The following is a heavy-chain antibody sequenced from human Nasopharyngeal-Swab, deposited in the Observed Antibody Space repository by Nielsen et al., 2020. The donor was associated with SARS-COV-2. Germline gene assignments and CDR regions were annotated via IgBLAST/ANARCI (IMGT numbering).Heavy chain of an antibody. CDR3: ARDGLDYDFWSAYFMDV. D-gene: IGHD3-3*01. V-gene: IGHV3-21*01. Sequence: GESLKISCEASGFIFDDFGMYWVRQAPGKGLEWVSSISSSSSYIYYADSVKGRFTISRDNAKNSLYLQMNSLRAEDTAVYYCARDGLDYDFWSAYFMDVWGQGTTVTVSS. J-gene: IGHJ6*02. CDR2: ISSSSSYI. CDR1: GFIFDDFG.